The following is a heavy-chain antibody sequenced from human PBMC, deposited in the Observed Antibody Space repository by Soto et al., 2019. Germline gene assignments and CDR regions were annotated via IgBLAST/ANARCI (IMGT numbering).Heavy chain of an antibody. V-gene: IGHV3-30*18. CDR3: AKDLRRQARDSGPTNYYYGMDV. D-gene: IGHD6-6*01. CDR1: GFTFSSYG. Sequence: QVQLVESGGGVVQPGRSLRLSCAASGFTFSSYGMHWVRQAPGKGLEWVAVISYDGSNKYYADSVKGRFTISRDNSKNXXYXQXXSLRAEDTAVYYCAKDLRRQARDSGPTNYYYGMDVWGQGTTVTVSS. J-gene: IGHJ6*02. CDR2: ISYDGSNK.